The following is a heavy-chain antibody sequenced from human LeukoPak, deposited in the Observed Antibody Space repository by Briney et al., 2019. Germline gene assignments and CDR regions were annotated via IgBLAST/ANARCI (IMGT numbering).Heavy chain of an antibody. J-gene: IGHJ4*02. CDR2: ISSSGGAT. CDR3: TRPGGAVSGTQFDY. CDR1: GFTFSSFA. V-gene: IGHV3-23*01. Sequence: GGSLRLSCAASGFTFSSFAMSWVRQAPGKGLEWVSTISSSGGATYYADSVKGRFTISRDNSNNALYLQMNSPRAEDTAVYYCTRPGGAVSGTQFDYWGQGTLVTVSS. D-gene: IGHD6-19*01.